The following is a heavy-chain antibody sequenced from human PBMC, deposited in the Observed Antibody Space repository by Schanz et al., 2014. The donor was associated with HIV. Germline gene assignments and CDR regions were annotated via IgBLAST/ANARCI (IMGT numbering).Heavy chain of an antibody. CDR1: GDSFTNYV. CDR2: IVPISGSA. J-gene: IGHJ4*02. CDR3: ARTYTGDWSTGAD. D-gene: IGHD2-21*02. V-gene: IGHV1-69*06. Sequence: QVQLVQSGAEVKKPGSSVTVSCKASGDSFTNYVISWVRQAPGQGLEWLGGIVPISGSANYPQKFQGRVTITADKSTSSVYMELNSLRSEDTAVYYCARTYTGDWSTGADWGQGTLVTVSS.